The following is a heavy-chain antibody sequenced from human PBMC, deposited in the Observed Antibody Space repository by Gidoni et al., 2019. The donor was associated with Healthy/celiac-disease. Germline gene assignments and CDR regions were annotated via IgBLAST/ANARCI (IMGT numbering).Heavy chain of an antibody. J-gene: IGHJ4*02. V-gene: IGHV3-7*03. CDR2: IKQEGREK. CDR1: GFTFSSYW. D-gene: IGHD6-19*01. Sequence: EVQLVESGGGLVQPGGSLRLSCAASGFTFSSYWMSWVRQAPGEGLEWVAKIKQEGREKYYGDSVKGLFTIYRDKAKKSMYRQMNRRRAEETAVDYCARGGLTVAGPQWGQGTLVTVSS. CDR3: ARGGLTVAGPQ.